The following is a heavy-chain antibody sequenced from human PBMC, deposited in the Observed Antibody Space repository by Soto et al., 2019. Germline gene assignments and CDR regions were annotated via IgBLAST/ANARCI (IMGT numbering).Heavy chain of an antibody. D-gene: IGHD4-4*01. CDR1: GFTFSVYW. CDR2: IDSDGSST. J-gene: IGHJ6*02. Sequence: EVQLVESGGGLVQPGGSLRLSCAASGFTFSVYWMHWVRQAPGKGLVWVSRIDSDGSSTSYADSVKGRFTISRDNAKSTLYLQMNSLRAEDTDVYSCARPGYSNYGPGVDVWGQGTTVTVSS. V-gene: IGHV3-74*01. CDR3: ARPGYSNYGPGVDV.